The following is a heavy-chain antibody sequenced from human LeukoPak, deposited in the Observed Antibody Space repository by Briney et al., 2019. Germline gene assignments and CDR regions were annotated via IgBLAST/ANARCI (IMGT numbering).Heavy chain of an antibody. CDR1: GYTFTGYY. CDR2: INPNSGGT. V-gene: IGHV1-2*02. J-gene: IGHJ4*02. Sequence: ASVKVSCKASGYTFTGYYMHWVRQAPGQGLEWMGWINPNSGGTNYAQKFQGRVNMTRDTSISTAYMELSRLRSDDTAVYYCARGDYYDSSGYWNFDYWGQGTLVTVSS. CDR3: ARGDYYDSSGYWNFDY. D-gene: IGHD3-22*01.